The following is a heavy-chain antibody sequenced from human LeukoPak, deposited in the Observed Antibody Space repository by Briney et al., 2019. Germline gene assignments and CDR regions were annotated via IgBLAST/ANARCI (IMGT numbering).Heavy chain of an antibody. V-gene: IGHV4-34*01. Sequence: SETLSLTCAVYGGSFSGYYWSWIRQPPGKGLEWIGEINHSGSTNYNPSLKSRVTISVDTSKNQFSLKLSSVTAADTAVYDCARHSYGDYEQCFDYWGQGTLVTVSS. CDR1: GGSFSGYY. CDR2: INHSGST. J-gene: IGHJ4*02. CDR3: ARHSYGDYEQCFDY. D-gene: IGHD4-17*01.